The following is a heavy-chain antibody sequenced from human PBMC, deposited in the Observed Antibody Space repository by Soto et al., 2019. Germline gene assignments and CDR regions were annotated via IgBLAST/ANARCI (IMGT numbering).Heavy chain of an antibody. D-gene: IGHD3-22*01. CDR3: ARSAYYYDSSGHPAPFDY. J-gene: IGHJ4*02. CDR1: GYSFTSYW. V-gene: IGHV5-51*01. CDR2: IYPGDSDT. Sequence: GESLKISCKGSGYSFTSYWIGWVRQMPGKGLEWMGIIYPGDSDTRYSPSFQGQVTISADKSISTAYLQWSSLKASDTAMYYCARSAYYYDSSGHPAPFDYWGQGTLVTVSS.